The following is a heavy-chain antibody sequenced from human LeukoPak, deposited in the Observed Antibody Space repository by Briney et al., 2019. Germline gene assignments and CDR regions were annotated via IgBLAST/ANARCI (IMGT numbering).Heavy chain of an antibody. D-gene: IGHD6-13*01. CDR3: ARDRSIAAAGTHLDY. J-gene: IGHJ4*02. CDR1: GYSISSGYY. Sequence: SETLSLTCTVSGYSISSGYYWGWIRQPPGKGLEWIGSIYHSGSTYYNPSLKSRVTISVDTSKNQFSLKLSSVTAADTAVYYCARDRSIAAAGTHLDYWGQGTLVTVSS. V-gene: IGHV4-38-2*02. CDR2: IYHSGST.